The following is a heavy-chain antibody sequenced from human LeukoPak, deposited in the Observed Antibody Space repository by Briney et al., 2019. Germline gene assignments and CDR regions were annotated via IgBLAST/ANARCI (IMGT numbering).Heavy chain of an antibody. V-gene: IGHV4-59*13. D-gene: IGHD6-19*01. J-gene: IGHJ4*02. CDR3: ARDSGSGWYRYFDY. CDR1: GGSISSYY. CDR2: IYYSGST. Sequence: SETLSLTCTVSGGSISSYYWSWIRQPPGKGLEWIGYIYYSGSTNYNPSLKSRVTISVDTSKNQFSLKLSSVTAADTAVYYCARDSGSGWYRYFDYWGQGTLVTVSS.